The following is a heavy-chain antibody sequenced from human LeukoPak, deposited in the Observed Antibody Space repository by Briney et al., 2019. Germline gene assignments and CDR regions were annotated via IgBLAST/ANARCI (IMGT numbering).Heavy chain of an antibody. D-gene: IGHD3-10*01. Sequence: PGRSLRLSCAASGFTFSNYGMYWVRQAPGKGLEWVAVIWSDGSNKYYADSVKGRFTISRDNSKNTLYLQMNSLRAEDTGVYYCARDLRKGTYFVYWGQGTLVTVSS. J-gene: IGHJ4*02. CDR2: IWSDGSNK. CDR1: GFTFSNYG. V-gene: IGHV3-33*01. CDR3: ARDLRKGTYFVY.